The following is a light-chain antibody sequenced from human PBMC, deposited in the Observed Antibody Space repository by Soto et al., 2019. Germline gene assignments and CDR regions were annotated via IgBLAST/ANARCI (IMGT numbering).Light chain of an antibody. V-gene: IGKV3D-20*02. Sequence: DIVLTQSPGTLSLSPGERATLSCGASQSINSRSLAWYQQKPGQAPRLLIYDASSRATGIPDRFSASGSGTDFTLTISSLQSEDFAVYYCQQYNNWPLTFGGGTKVDVK. CDR3: QQYNNWPLT. J-gene: IGKJ4*01. CDR1: QSINSRS. CDR2: DAS.